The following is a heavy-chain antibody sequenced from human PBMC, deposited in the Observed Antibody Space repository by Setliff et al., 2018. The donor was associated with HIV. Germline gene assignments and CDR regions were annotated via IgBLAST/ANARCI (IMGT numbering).Heavy chain of an antibody. CDR1: GGSITGHY. D-gene: IGHD1-1*01. CDR2: IHYSGSS. J-gene: IGHJ3*02. Sequence: SETLSLTCTVSGGSITGHYWSWIRQPPGKGLEWIGYIHYSGSSNYNPSLKSRVSISLDTSKKQVSLKLNSVTAADTAVYYCARDVRLEGPPHAFDIWGQGTMVTV. V-gene: IGHV4-59*11. CDR3: ARDVRLEGPPHAFDI.